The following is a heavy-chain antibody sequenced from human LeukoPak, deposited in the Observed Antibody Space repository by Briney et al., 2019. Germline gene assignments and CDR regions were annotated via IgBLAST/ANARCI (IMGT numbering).Heavy chain of an antibody. CDR2: IYYSGST. D-gene: IGHD2-2*01. CDR1: GGSISSHY. V-gene: IGHV4-59*11. CDR3: ARVVVPAATTPNWFDP. J-gene: IGHJ5*02. Sequence: SETLSLTCTVSGGSISSHYWSWIRQPPGKGLEWIGYIYYSGSTNYNPSLKSRVTISVDTSKNQFSLKLSSVTAADTAVYYCARVVVPAATTPNWFDPWGQGTLVTVSS.